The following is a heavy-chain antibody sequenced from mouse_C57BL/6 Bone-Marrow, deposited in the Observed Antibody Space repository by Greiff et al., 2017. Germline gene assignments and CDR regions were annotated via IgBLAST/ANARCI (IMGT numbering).Heavy chain of an antibody. CDR3: ARHGDWGVRAMDY. V-gene: IGHV5-2*01. CDR2: LNSDGGST. CDR1: EYEFPSHD. D-gene: IGHD4-1*01. J-gene: IGHJ4*01. Sequence: EVQVVESGGGLVQPGESLKLSCESNEYEFPSHDMSWVRKTPEKRLELVAALNSDGGSTYYPDTMERRFIISRDNTKETLYLQMSRLRSEDTALYYCARHGDWGVRAMDYWGQGTSVTVSS.